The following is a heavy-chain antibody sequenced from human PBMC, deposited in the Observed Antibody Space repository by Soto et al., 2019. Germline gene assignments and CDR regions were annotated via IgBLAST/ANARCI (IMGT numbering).Heavy chain of an antibody. D-gene: IGHD2-2*01. CDR2: IYYSGST. V-gene: IGHV4-39*01. Sequence: SETLSLTCTVSGGSISSSSYYWGWIRQPPGKGLEWIGSIYYSGSTYYNPSFKSRVTISVDTSKNQFSLKLSSVTAADTAVYYCARRPTKGWFDPWGQGTLVTVSS. CDR3: ARRPTKGWFDP. J-gene: IGHJ5*02. CDR1: GGSISSSSYY.